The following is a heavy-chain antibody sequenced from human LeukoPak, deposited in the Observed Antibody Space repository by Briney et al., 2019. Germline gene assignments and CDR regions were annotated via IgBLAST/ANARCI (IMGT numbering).Heavy chain of an antibody. CDR2: IFYSGSS. D-gene: IGHD6-13*01. Sequence: SETLSLTCTVSGGYISGHYWSWVRQPPGKGLEWIGHIFYSGSSNYSLSLMSRVSISVDTSKNQFSLRLRSVTAADTAVYYCARGGAAARLQYNNYYYMDVWGKGTTVTVSS. CDR1: GGYISGHY. CDR3: ARGGAAARLQYNNYYYMDV. V-gene: IGHV4-59*11. J-gene: IGHJ6*03.